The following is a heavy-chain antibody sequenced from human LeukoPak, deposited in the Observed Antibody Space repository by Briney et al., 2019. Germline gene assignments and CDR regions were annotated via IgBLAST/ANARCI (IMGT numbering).Heavy chain of an antibody. Sequence: ASVKVSCKASGYTFTSYDINWVRQATGQGLEWMGWMNPNSGNTGYAQKFQGRVTMTRNTSISTAYTELSSLRSEDTAVYYCARGGRYSSSRGYYYYYYMDVRGKGTTVTVSS. CDR2: MNPNSGNT. D-gene: IGHD6-6*01. CDR1: GYTFTSYD. V-gene: IGHV1-8*01. CDR3: ARGGRYSSSRGYYYYYYMDV. J-gene: IGHJ6*03.